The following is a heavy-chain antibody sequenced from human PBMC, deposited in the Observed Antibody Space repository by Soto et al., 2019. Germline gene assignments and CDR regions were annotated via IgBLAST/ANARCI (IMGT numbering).Heavy chain of an antibody. CDR2: VSYDGSKQ. V-gene: IGHV3-30-3*01. D-gene: IGHD3-22*01. CDR1: GFTFSNYA. Sequence: QVQLVESGGGVVQPGRSLRVSCAASGFTFSNYAMHWVRQAPGKGLEWVAVVSYDGSKQFYADSVEGRFTISRDSSKSTLYLHMDNLRDEDTAVYYCARDRVYYYDNSGYYYFDYWGQGTLVTVSS. CDR3: ARDRVYYYDNSGYYYFDY. J-gene: IGHJ4*02.